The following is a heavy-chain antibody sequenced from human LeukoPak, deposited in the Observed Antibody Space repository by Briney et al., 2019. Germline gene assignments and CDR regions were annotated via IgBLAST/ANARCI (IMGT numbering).Heavy chain of an antibody. J-gene: IGHJ4*02. V-gene: IGHV4-31*03. Sequence: SQTLSLTCTFSVGSISSGGYYWSWIRQHPGKGLEWIGYIYYSGSTYYNPSLKSRVTISVDTSKNQFSLKLSSVTAADTAVYYCARGSINWGVDYWGQGTLVTVSS. CDR3: ARGSINWGVDY. CDR2: IYYSGST. D-gene: IGHD7-27*01. CDR1: VGSISSGGYY.